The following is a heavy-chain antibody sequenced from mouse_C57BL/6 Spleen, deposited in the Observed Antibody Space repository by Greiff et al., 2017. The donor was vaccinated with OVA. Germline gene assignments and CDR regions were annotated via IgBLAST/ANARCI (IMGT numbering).Heavy chain of an antibody. Sequence: EVQVVESGGGLLKPGGSLKLSCAASGFTFSSYAMSWVRQTPEKRLEWVATISDGGSYTYYPDNVKGRFTISRDNAKNNLYLQMSHLKSEDTAMYYCAREGIYPRYFDVWGTGTTVTVSS. CDR1: GFTFSSYA. CDR2: ISDGGSYT. V-gene: IGHV5-4*01. J-gene: IGHJ1*03. D-gene: IGHD2-1*01. CDR3: AREGIYPRYFDV.